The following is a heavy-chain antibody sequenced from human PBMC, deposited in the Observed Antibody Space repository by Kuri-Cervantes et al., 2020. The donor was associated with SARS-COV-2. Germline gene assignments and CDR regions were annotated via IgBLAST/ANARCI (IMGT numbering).Heavy chain of an antibody. J-gene: IGHJ4*02. CDR1: GYSISSGYY. D-gene: IGHD3-22*01. V-gene: IGHV4-38-2*01. Sequence: GSLRLSCAVSGYSISSGYYWGWIRQPPGKGLEWIGSIYHSGSTYYNPSLKSRVTISVDTSKNQFSLKLSSVTAADTAVYYCARHIGGYYYVWGQGTLVTVSS. CDR3: ARHIGGYYYV. CDR2: IYHSGST.